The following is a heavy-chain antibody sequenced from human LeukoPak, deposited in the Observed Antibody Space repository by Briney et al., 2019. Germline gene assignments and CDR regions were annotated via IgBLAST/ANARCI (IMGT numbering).Heavy chain of an antibody. CDR2: IYSGSST. J-gene: IGHJ5*02. CDR3: AKSDWFAP. Sequence: GGSLRLSCAASGFTVSSNYMSWVRQAPGKGLEWVSVIYSGSSTYYADSVKGRFTISRDNAKNILYLQMNSLRAEDTAVYYCAKSDWFAPWGQGTLVTVSS. V-gene: IGHV3-53*01. CDR1: GFTVSSNY.